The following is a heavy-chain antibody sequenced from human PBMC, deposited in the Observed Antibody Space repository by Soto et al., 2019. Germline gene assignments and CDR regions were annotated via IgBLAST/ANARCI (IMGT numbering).Heavy chain of an antibody. CDR2: INRDGGSP. D-gene: IGHD6-19*01. V-gene: IGHV3-20*04. J-gene: IGHJ4*02. CDR1: GFMFSDYG. Sequence: EVQLMESGGGVVGPGGSLRLSCSASGFMFSDYGMGWVRQVPGKGLEWVSGINRDGGSPGYADSVKGRFTISRDNDKKTLYLQMTSLRAEDTALYYCVRDGIGWYVFVSWGQGALVTVSS. CDR3: VRDGIGWYVFVS.